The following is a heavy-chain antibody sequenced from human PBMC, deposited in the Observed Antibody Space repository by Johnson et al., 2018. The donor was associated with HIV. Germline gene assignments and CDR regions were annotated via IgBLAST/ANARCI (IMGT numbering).Heavy chain of an antibody. CDR2: ISYNGSDT. V-gene: IGHV3-30-3*01. D-gene: IGHD7-27*01. CDR3: AKAVTGEGAFDS. CDR1: GFTFSSYA. Sequence: VQLVESGGGVVQPGRSLRLSCAASGFTFSSYAMHWVRQAPGKGLEWVTVISYNGSDTYNADSVKGRFTISRDNSKSTLYLQMNSLRPEDTAVYYCAKAVTGEGAFDSWGQGTMVTVSS. J-gene: IGHJ3*01.